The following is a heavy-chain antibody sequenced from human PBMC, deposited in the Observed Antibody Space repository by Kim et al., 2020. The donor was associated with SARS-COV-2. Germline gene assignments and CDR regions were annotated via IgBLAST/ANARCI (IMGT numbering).Heavy chain of an antibody. CDR2: IYYSGST. CDR1: GGSISSYY. Sequence: SETLSLTCTVSGGSISSYYWSWIRQPPGKGLEWIGYIYYSGSTNYNPSLKSRVTISADTSKNQFSLKLSSVTAADTAVYYCASSMYGPYYFDYWGQGTLVTVSS. V-gene: IGHV4-59*08. CDR3: ASSMYGPYYFDY. D-gene: IGHD3-10*02. J-gene: IGHJ4*02.